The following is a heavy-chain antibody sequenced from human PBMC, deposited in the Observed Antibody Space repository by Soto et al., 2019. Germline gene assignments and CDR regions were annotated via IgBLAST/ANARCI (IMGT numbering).Heavy chain of an antibody. CDR2: IYYSGST. J-gene: IGHJ5*02. CDR3: ARVGPWVPYYYDSSPYTFENWFDP. Sequence: SETLSLTCTVSGGPISSGGYYWSWIRQHPGKGLEWIGYIYYSGSTYYNPSLKSRVTLSIDMTNNHVSLILNSVTAADTAVYYCARVGPWVPYYYDSSPYTFENWFDPWGQGTLVTVSS. V-gene: IGHV4-31*03. CDR1: GGPISSGGYY. D-gene: IGHD3-22*01.